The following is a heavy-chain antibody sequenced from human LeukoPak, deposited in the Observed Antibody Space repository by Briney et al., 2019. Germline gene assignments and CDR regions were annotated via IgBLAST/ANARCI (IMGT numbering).Heavy chain of an antibody. V-gene: IGHV4-4*07. CDR2: IYTSGST. Sequence: PSETLSLTCTVSGGSISSYYWSWIRQPPGKGLEWIGRIYTSGSTNYNPSLKSRVTMSVDTSKNQFSLKLSSVTAADTAVYYCARSEQLAPRYYYYYMDVWGKGTTVTVSS. D-gene: IGHD6-6*01. CDR3: ARSEQLAPRYYYYYMDV. CDR1: GGSISSYY. J-gene: IGHJ6*03.